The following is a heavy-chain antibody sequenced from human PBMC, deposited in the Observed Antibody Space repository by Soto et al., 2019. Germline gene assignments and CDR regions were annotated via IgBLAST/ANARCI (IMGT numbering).Heavy chain of an antibody. CDR3: ARQGSSSWSPDAFDI. Sequence: GESLKISCKGSGYSFTSYWIGWVRQMPGKGLEWMGIIYPCDSDTRYSPSFQGQVTISADKSISPAYLQWSSLKAADTAMDYCARQGSSSWSPDAFDIWGQGTMVTVSS. CDR1: GYSFTSYW. J-gene: IGHJ3*02. CDR2: IYPCDSDT. D-gene: IGHD6-13*01. V-gene: IGHV5-51*01.